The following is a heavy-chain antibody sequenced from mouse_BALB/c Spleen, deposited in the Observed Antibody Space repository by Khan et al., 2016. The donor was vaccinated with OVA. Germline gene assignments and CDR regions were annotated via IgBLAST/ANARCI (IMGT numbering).Heavy chain of an antibody. CDR1: GYTFINYW. CDR2: INPSTGYT. CDR3: ARRVLRWDFDY. J-gene: IGHJ2*01. D-gene: IGHD1-1*01. V-gene: IGHV1-7*01. Sequence: VQLQQSGAELAKPGASVKMSCKASGYTFINYWILWIKQRPGQGLEWIGYINPSTGYTEYNQNFKDKATLTADISSSTAYMQRSSLTSEDSAVYYCARRVLRWDFDYWGQGTTLTVSS.